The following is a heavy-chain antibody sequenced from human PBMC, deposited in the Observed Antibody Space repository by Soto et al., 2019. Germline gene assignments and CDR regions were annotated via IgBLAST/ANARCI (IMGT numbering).Heavy chain of an antibody. CDR2: ISYDGSNS. CDR1: GFTFSSYA. D-gene: IGHD2-21*01. V-gene: IGHV3-30-3*01. CDR3: ARGRVEFTLMRVAYSN. Sequence: GGSLRLSCAASGFTFSSYAMHWVRQAPGKGLEWVAVISYDGSNSYYGDSVKGRFTISRDNSKYTLYLQMNSLRAEDTALYFCARGRVEFTLMRVAYSNGGQETRVPFPS. J-gene: IGHJ4*02.